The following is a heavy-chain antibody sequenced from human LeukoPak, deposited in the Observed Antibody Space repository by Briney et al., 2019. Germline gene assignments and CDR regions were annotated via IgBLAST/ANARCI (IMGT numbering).Heavy chain of an antibody. CDR1: GFTFSNYG. CDR3: AKGNCGGDCYSQSHYYYYYMDV. CDR2: IWYDGSNK. J-gene: IGHJ6*03. V-gene: IGHV3-33*06. Sequence: VGSLRLSCAASGFTFSNYGMHWVRQAPGKGLEWVAVIWYDGSNKYYADSVKGRSTISRDNSKNTLYLQMNSLRAEDTAVYYCAKGNCGGDCYSQSHYYYYYMDVWGKGTTVTVSS. D-gene: IGHD2-21*02.